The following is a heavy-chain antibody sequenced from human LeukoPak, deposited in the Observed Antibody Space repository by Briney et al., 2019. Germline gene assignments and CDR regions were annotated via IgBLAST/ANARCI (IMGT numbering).Heavy chain of an antibody. CDR2: IKPSGGST. Sequence: ASVKVSCKASGYTFTSYYTHWVRQAPGQGLEWMGIIKPSGGSTLYAQKFQGRVTVTSDMSTSTVYVELSSLRSEDTAVYYCAREVPENFNFDYWGQGTLVSVSS. CDR3: AREVPENFNFDY. V-gene: IGHV1-46*01. D-gene: IGHD2/OR15-2a*01. CDR1: GYTFTSYY. J-gene: IGHJ4*02.